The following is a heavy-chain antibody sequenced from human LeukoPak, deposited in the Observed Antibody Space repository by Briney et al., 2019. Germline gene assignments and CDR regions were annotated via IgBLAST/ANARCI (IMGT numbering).Heavy chain of an antibody. V-gene: IGHV4-34*01. CDR3: ARGSDSSSVPYYYYYGMDV. D-gene: IGHD6-6*01. CDR2: INHSGST. Sequence: SETLSLTCAVYGGSFSGYYWSWIRQPPGKGLEWIGEINHSGSTNYNPSLKSRVTISVDTSKNQFSLKLSSVTAADTAVYYCARGSDSSSVPYYYYYGMDVWGQGPRSPSP. J-gene: IGHJ6*02. CDR1: GGSFSGYY.